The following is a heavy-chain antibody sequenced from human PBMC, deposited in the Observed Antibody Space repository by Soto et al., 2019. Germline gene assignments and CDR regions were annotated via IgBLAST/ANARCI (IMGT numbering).Heavy chain of an antibody. V-gene: IGHV3-23*01. CDR1: GFTFSSYA. D-gene: IGHD1-26*01. CDR2: ISGSGGST. Sequence: GGSLRLSCAASGFTFSSYAMSWVRQAPGKGLEWVSAISGSGGSTYYADSVKGRFTISRDNSKNTLYLQMNSLRAEDTAVYYCAKSISYSGSYYYYYGMDVRGQGTTVTVSS. CDR3: AKSISYSGSYYYYYGMDV. J-gene: IGHJ6*02.